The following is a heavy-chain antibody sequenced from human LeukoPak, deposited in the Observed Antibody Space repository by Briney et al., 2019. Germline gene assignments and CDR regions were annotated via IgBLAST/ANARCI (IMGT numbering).Heavy chain of an antibody. CDR2: ISSSGSTI. Sequence: GGSLRLSCAASGFTFSSYAMSWVRQAPGKGLEWVSYISSSGSTIYYADSVKGRFTISRDNAKNSLYLQMNSLRAEDTAVYYCARELVIYDSSGYYPIPWGQGTLVTVSS. J-gene: IGHJ5*02. V-gene: IGHV3-48*03. CDR3: ARELVIYDSSGYYPIP. CDR1: GFTFSSYA. D-gene: IGHD3-22*01.